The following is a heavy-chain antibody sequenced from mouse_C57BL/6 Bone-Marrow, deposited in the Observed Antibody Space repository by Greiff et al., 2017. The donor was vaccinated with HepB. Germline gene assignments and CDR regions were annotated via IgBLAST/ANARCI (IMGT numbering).Heavy chain of an antibody. CDR2: ISSGGSYT. Sequence: EVQLQESGGDLVKPGGSLKLSCAASGFTFSSYGMSWVRQTPDKRLEWVATISSGGSYTYYPDSVKGRFTISRDNAKNTLYLQMSSLKSEDTAMYYCARRDSNPAWFAYWGQGTLVTVSA. J-gene: IGHJ3*01. CDR3: ARRDSNPAWFAY. D-gene: IGHD2-5*01. CDR1: GFTFSSYG. V-gene: IGHV5-6*01.